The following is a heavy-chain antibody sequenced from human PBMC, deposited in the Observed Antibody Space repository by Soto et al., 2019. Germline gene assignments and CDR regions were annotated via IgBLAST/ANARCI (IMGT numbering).Heavy chain of an antibody. CDR2: ISYDGSNK. CDR1: GFTFSSYG. V-gene: IGHV3-30*18. Sequence: GGSLRLSCAASGFTFSSYGMHWVRQAPGKGLEWVAVISYDGSNKYYADSVKGRFTISRDNSKNTLYLQMNSLRAEDTAVYYCAKQKEYSSSWYQGVSFDYWGQGTLVTVSS. CDR3: AKQKEYSSSWYQGVSFDY. J-gene: IGHJ4*02. D-gene: IGHD6-13*01.